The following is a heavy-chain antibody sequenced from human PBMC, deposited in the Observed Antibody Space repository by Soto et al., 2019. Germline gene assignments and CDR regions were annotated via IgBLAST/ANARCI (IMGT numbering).Heavy chain of an antibody. Sequence: EVQRLESGGGLVQPGGSLRLSCAASGFTFSSYAMSWVRQAPGKGLEWVSAISGSGGSTYYADSVKGRFTISRDNSKNTLYRQMNSLRAEDTAVYYCAKSPNDYGYYGGGSRYFQHWGQGTLVTVSS. J-gene: IGHJ1*01. D-gene: IGHD4-17*01. CDR2: ISGSGGST. CDR3: AKSPNDYGYYGGGSRYFQH. V-gene: IGHV3-23*01. CDR1: GFTFSSYA.